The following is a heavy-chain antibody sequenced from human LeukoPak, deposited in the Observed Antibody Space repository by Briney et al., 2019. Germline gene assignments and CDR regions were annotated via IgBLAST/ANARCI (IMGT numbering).Heavy chain of an antibody. D-gene: IGHD4-17*01. CDR1: GFTFDDYG. CDR3: ARATYGDYIRGWFDP. J-gene: IGHJ5*02. Sequence: GGSLRLSCAASGFTFDDYGMSWVRQAPGKGLEWVSGINWNGGSTGYADSAKGRFTISRDNAKNSLYLQMNSLRAEDTALYHCARATYGDYIRGWFDPWGQGTLVTVSS. CDR2: INWNGGST. V-gene: IGHV3-20*01.